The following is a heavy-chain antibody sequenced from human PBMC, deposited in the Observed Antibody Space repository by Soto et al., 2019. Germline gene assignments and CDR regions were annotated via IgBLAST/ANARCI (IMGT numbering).Heavy chain of an antibody. D-gene: IGHD1-26*01. CDR1: GSTFSSCS. CDR3: ARDGGRHSGGIDY. V-gene: IGHV1-69*01. Sequence: QVQLVQSGAEVKKPGSSVKVSCKASGSTFSSCSINWVRQAPGQGLEWMGEIIPIFGTANYAQKFQGRVTITADESTSTAYMELISLRSEDTAVYYCARDGGRHSGGIDYWGQGTLVILSS. J-gene: IGHJ4*02. CDR2: IIPIFGTA.